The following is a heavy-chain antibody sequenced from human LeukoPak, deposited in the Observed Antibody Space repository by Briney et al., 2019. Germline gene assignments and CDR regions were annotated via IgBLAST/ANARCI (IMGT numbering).Heavy chain of an antibody. CDR1: GFPFSDYY. Sequence: GRSLRLSCAASGFPFSDYYMSWIRQAPGKGLEWVAYISNTGTTIYYADSVKGRFTISRDNAKNSLYLQMNSLRAEDTAFYYCARDNSGAFGDSGQGTLVTVSS. CDR3: ARDNSGAFGD. CDR2: ISNTGTTI. J-gene: IGHJ4*02. D-gene: IGHD1-26*01. V-gene: IGHV3-11*01.